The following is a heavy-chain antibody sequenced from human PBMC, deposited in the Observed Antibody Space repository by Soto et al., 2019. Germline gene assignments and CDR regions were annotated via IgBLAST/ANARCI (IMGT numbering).Heavy chain of an antibody. V-gene: IGHV4-34*01. CDR1: SPSFTGLY. D-gene: IGHD2-8*01. CDR2: INHSGST. CDR3: ARGIMIHDY. Sequence: PTDTLSLNSAINSPSFTGLYWSWIRQPPGKGLEWIGEINHSGSTNYNPSLKSRVTISVDTSKNQFSLKLSSVTAADTAVYYCARGIMIHDYWGQGTLVTVS. J-gene: IGHJ4*02.